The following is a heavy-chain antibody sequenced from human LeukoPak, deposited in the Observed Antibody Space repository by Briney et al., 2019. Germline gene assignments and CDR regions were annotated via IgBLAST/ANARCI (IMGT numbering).Heavy chain of an antibody. CDR2: ISSTSTTI. D-gene: IGHD6-19*01. J-gene: IGHJ4*02. CDR3: ASGYSSGPVY. V-gene: IGHV3-48*04. CDR1: GFTFSSSS. Sequence: GSLRLSCAASGFTFSSSSMNWVRQAPGKGLEWVSYISSTSTTIYYADSVKGRFTISRGNAKNSLYLQMNSLRAEDTAVYYCASGYSSGPVYWGQGNLVTVSS.